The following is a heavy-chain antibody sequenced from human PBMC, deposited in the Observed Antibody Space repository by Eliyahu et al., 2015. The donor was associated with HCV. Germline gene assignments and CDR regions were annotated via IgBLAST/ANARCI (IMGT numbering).Heavy chain of an antibody. Sequence: EVQLVQSGAEVKKPGESLTISCKGSGYKFTSYWITWVRQMPGKGLEWMGRIDPSDSYTDSSPSFQGHVTISVDKFNSTAFLQWNSLKASDTAMYYCATTDTIDGNLPRDYFDFWGQGTLVTVSS. CDR2: IDPSDSYT. D-gene: IGHD5-18*01. V-gene: IGHV5-10-1*03. CDR1: GYKFTSYW. CDR3: ATTDTIDGNLPRDYFDF. J-gene: IGHJ4*02.